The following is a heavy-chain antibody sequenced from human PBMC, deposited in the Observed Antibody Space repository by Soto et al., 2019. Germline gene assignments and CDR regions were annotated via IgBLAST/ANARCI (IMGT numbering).Heavy chain of an antibody. V-gene: IGHV1-46*01. CDR1: GGTFSSYT. Sequence: GASVKVSCKASGGTFSSYTISWVRQAPGQGLEWMGVIIPIRGSTSYAQKFQGRVTMTRDTSTSTVYMELSSLRSEDTAVYYCAKTYGFLGGYYFDYWGQGTLVTVSS. CDR3: AKTYGFLGGYYFDY. CDR2: IIPIRGST. J-gene: IGHJ4*02. D-gene: IGHD3-16*01.